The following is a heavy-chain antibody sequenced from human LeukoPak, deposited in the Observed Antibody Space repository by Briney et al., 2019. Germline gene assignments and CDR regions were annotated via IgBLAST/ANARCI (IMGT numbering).Heavy chain of an antibody. J-gene: IGHJ6*03. CDR3: ARARYSSGWYSEGYYYMDV. Sequence: GASVKVSCKAFGYTFTRNYMHWVRQAPGQGPEWMGVISPSGGSTTYAQKFQGRVTLTRDMSTSTAYMELRSLRSDDTAVYYCARARYSSGWYSEGYYYMDVWGKGTTVAVSS. CDR2: ISPSGGST. V-gene: IGHV1-46*01. D-gene: IGHD6-19*01. CDR1: GYTFTRNY.